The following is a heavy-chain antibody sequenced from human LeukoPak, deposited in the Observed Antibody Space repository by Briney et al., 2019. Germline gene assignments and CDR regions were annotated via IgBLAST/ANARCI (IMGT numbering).Heavy chain of an antibody. Sequence: PGGSLRLSCAASEFTFSNHAMNWVRQAPGRGLEWVSSISSASGFIYYADSVQGRFTISRDNAKDALFLQMNSLRAEDTAIYYCARGKAHYDSTGHYTPLDYWGQGTLVTVSS. V-gene: IGHV3-21*01. CDR3: ARGKAHYDSTGHYTPLDY. D-gene: IGHD3-22*01. CDR1: EFTFSNHA. J-gene: IGHJ4*02. CDR2: ISSASGFI.